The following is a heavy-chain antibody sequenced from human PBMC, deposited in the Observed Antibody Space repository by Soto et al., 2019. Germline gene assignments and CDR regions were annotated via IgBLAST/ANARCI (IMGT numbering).Heavy chain of an antibody. Sequence: PGGSLRLSCAASGFTFSTYSMNWVRQAPGKGLEWVSSISSSSNYIYYADSVKGRFTVSRDNARNSLYLQMNSLRAEDTAVYYCARVRYYYDTAAYFWRGFDYWGQGTLVTVSS. CDR3: ARVRYYYDTAAYFWRGFDY. CDR1: GFTFSTYS. CDR2: ISSSSNYI. V-gene: IGHV3-21*06. D-gene: IGHD3-22*01. J-gene: IGHJ4*02.